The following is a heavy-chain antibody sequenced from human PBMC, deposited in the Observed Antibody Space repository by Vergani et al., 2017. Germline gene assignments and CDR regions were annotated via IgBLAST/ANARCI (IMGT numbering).Heavy chain of an antibody. CDR3: ARELPLIAARTPIYGMDV. Sequence: VQLLESGGGLVQPGGSLRLSCAASGFTFSSYAMHWVRQAPGKGLEWVAVISYDGSNKYYADSVKGRFTISRDNSKNTLYLQMNSLRAEDTAVYYCARELPLIAARTPIYGMDVWGQGTTVTVSS. V-gene: IGHV3-30-3*01. D-gene: IGHD6-6*01. CDR2: ISYDGSNK. CDR1: GFTFSSYA. J-gene: IGHJ6*02.